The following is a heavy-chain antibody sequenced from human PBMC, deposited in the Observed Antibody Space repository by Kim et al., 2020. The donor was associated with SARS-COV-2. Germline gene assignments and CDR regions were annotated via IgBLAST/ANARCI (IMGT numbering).Heavy chain of an antibody. V-gene: IGHV1-2*02. J-gene: IGHJ2*01. D-gene: IGHD2-15*01. CDR3: ARGLKGIVAPLDL. Sequence: YAQKFQGRVTMTRDTSISTAYMELSRLRSGDTAVYYCARGLKGIVAPLDLWGRGTLVTVSS.